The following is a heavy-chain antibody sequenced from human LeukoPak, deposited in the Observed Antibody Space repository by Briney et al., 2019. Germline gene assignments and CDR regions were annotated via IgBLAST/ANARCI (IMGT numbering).Heavy chain of an antibody. CDR1: GFTFSSYD. D-gene: IGHD6-13*01. Sequence: GGSLRLSCAASGFTFSSYDMTWVRQAPGKGLEWVSAISDSGNTYHADSVKGRFTISRDNSKNTLYLQMNSLRAEDTAVYYCARSFRSKTAAQYFMDVWGKGTTVTVSS. V-gene: IGHV3-23*01. CDR2: ISDSGNT. J-gene: IGHJ6*03. CDR3: ARSFRSKTAAQYFMDV.